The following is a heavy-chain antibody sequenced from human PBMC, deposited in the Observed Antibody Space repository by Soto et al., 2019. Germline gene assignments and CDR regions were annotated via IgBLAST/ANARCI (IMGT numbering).Heavy chain of an antibody. Sequence: SETLSLTCSVYGGSFSVYYLSWIRQPPGKGLEWIGEINHSGSTNYNPSLKSRVTISVDTSKNQFSLKLSSVTAADTAVYYCARDHDYGGAYFDYWGQGTLVTVSS. V-gene: IGHV4-34*01. D-gene: IGHD4-17*01. CDR2: INHSGST. J-gene: IGHJ4*02. CDR3: ARDHDYGGAYFDY. CDR1: GGSFSVYY.